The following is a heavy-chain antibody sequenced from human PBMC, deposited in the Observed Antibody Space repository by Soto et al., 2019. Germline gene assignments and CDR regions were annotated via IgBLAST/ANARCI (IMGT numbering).Heavy chain of an antibody. CDR1: GGSISSGGYY. V-gene: IGHV4-31*03. CDR3: ARDSQDIVVVPAAMEVGYGMDV. D-gene: IGHD2-2*01. J-gene: IGHJ6*02. Sequence: PSETLSLTCTVSGGSISSGGYYWSWIRQHPGKGLEWIGYIYYSGSTYYNPSLKSRVTISVDTSKNQFSLKLSSVTAADTAVYYCARDSQDIVVVPAAMEVGYGMDVWGHGTTVTVSS. CDR2: IYYSGST.